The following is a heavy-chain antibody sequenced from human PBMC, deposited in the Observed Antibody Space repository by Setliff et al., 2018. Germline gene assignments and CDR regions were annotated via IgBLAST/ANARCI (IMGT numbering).Heavy chain of an antibody. CDR2: IYYSGST. V-gene: IGHV4-59*08. D-gene: IGHD6-13*01. Sequence: KASETLSLTCTVSGGSISSYYWSWIRQPPGKGLEWIGYIYYSGSTNYNPSLKSRVTISVDTSKNQFSLKLSSVTAADTAVYYCARHRIAAAVHMDVWGKGTTVTVSS. CDR1: GGSISSYY. CDR3: ARHRIAAAVHMDV. J-gene: IGHJ6*03.